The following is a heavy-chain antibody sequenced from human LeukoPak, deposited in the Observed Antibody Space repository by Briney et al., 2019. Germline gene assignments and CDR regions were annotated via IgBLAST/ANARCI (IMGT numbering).Heavy chain of an antibody. CDR1: GGSISSHY. J-gene: IGHJ4*02. CDR2: IYYSGST. D-gene: IGHD6-13*01. V-gene: IGHV4-59*11. Sequence: PSETLSLTCTVSGGSISSHYWSWIRQPPGKGLEWIGYIYYSGSTNYNPSLKSRVTISVDTSKNQFSLKLSSVTAADTAVYYCARGSLAAAGTGYHFDYWGQGTLVTVSS. CDR3: ARGSLAAAGTGYHFDY.